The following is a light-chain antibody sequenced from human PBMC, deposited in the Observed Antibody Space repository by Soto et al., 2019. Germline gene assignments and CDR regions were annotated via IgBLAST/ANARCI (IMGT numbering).Light chain of an antibody. CDR2: LNSDGSH. V-gene: IGLV4-69*01. J-gene: IGLJ3*02. CDR3: QTWGTGIPWV. CDR1: SGHSSYA. Sequence: QPVLTQSPSASASLGASVKLTCTLSSGHSSYAIAWHQQQPEKGPRYLMKLNSDGSHSKGDGITDRFSGSSSGAERYLTISSLQSEDEADYYCQTWGTGIPWVFGGGTKVTVL.